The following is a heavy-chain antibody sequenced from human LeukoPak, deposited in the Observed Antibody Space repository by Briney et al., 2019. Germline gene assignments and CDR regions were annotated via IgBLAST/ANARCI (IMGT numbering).Heavy chain of an antibody. J-gene: IGHJ4*02. CDR1: GFTFSSYW. CDR3: ARAVGYSSSWYSQYYFDY. V-gene: IGHV3-74*01. D-gene: IGHD6-13*01. Sequence: GGSLRLSCAASGFTFSSYWMHWVRQAPGKGLVWVSRINSDGSSTSYADSVKGRFTISRDNAKSTLYLQMNSLRAEDTAVYYCARAVGYSSSWYSQYYFDYWGQGTLVTVSS. CDR2: INSDGSST.